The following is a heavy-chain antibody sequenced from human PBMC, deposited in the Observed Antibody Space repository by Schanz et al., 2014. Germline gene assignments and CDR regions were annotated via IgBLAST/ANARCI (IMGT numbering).Heavy chain of an antibody. J-gene: IGHJ3*02. CDR1: GFTFRRYG. CDR2: IAGDGGGP. V-gene: IGHV3-23*04. CDR3: GKDPHKDYGGKPQTLDM. Sequence: EVQLVESGGGLVQPGGSLRLSCVASGFTFRRYGMSWVRQAPGKGLEWVSVIAGDGGGPNYVDSVKGRFTISRDNSKNTLYLEMNSLRAEDTALYYCGKDPHKDYGGKPQTLDMWGQGTMVTVSS. D-gene: IGHD4-17*01.